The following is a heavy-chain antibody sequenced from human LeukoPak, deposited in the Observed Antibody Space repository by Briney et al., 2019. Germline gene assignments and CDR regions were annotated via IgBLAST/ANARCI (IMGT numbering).Heavy chain of an antibody. V-gene: IGHV1-46*01. Sequence: GASVKVSCKASGYTFPSYFMHWVRQAPGQGLEWMGIINPTGGSTTYAQKFQGRVTITRDTSASTAYMELSSLRSEDTAVYYCARVVGCSGGSCLTPFDYWGQGTLVTVSS. CDR2: INPTGGST. CDR1: GYTFPSYF. CDR3: ARVVGCSGGSCLTPFDY. J-gene: IGHJ4*02. D-gene: IGHD2-15*01.